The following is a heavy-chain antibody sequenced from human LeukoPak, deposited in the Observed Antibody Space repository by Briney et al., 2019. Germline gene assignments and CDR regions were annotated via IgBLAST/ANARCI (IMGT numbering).Heavy chain of an antibody. CDR1: GYTFTNYG. CDR3: ARDLKAVYNSGLSLDY. V-gene: IGHV1-18*04. D-gene: IGHD5-12*01. CDR2: ISGYNSNT. Sequence: ASVKVSCKTSGYTFTNYGITRVRQAPGQGLECMGWISGYNSNTKYAQKVQGRVTMTTDTSTSTAYMELRSLKSDDTAVYYCARDLKAVYNSGLSLDYWGQGTLVTVSS. J-gene: IGHJ4*02.